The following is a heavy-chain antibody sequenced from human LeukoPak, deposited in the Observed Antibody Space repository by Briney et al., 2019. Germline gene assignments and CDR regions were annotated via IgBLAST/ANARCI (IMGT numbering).Heavy chain of an antibody. V-gene: IGHV1-69*10. CDR3: ARGHTQGGYSHGYFVY. J-gene: IGHJ4*02. Sequence: SVTVSCKASRGTFSSYVIIWVRQAPGQGREWMGRIIPIVGRENYAQKFQGRVTITSSKSTSTAYMELSSLRSEDAAVFYCARGHTQGGYSHGYFVYWGQGTLVTVSS. CDR1: RGTFSSYV. D-gene: IGHD5-18*01. CDR2: IIPIVGRE.